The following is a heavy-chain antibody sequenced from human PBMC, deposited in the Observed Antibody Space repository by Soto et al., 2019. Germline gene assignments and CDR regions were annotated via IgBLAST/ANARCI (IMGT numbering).Heavy chain of an antibody. Sequence: GGSLRLSCAASKFTFSRYWMHWVRQTPGKGLMWVSRINTDGGRTTYADSVKGRFTISRDNSKNTLYLQMNSLRAEDTAVYYCAKDWATYSGWVFDYWGQGTLVTVSS. CDR3: AKDWATYSGWVFDY. CDR2: INTDGGRT. D-gene: IGHD6-19*01. V-gene: IGHV3-74*03. CDR1: KFTFSRYW. J-gene: IGHJ4*02.